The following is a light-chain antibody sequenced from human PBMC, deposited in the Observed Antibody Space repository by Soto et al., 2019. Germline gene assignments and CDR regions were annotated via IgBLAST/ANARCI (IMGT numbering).Light chain of an antibody. Sequence: DIQMTHSPSTLSGSVGDRVTITCRASQTISSWLAWYQQKPGKAPKLLIYKASTLKSGVPSRFSGSVSGTEFTLTISSLQPDDFATYYCQHYNSYSEAFGQGAKVDTK. J-gene: IGKJ1*01. CDR1: QTISSW. CDR2: KAS. CDR3: QHYNSYSEA. V-gene: IGKV1-5*03.